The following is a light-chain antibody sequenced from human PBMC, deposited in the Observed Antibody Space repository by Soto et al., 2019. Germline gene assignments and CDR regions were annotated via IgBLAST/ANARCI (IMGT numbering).Light chain of an antibody. CDR1: QSVGDY. J-gene: IGKJ1*01. Sequence: TVLTQSPATLSLSPGERASLSCRASQSVGDYLAWYQQKPGQAPRLLIYDASNRAAGVPYRFRGSGSGTDFTLAIRRLEPDDFAVYYCQQYGSSPRTFGQGTKVDIK. CDR3: QQYGSSPRT. CDR2: DAS. V-gene: IGKV3-20*01.